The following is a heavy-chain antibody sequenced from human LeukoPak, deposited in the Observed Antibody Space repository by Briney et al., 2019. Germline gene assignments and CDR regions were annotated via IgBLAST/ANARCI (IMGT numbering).Heavy chain of an antibody. CDR1: GFTFDDYA. CDR3: AKDISDQLECYYYGMDV. D-gene: IGHD1-1*01. J-gene: IGHJ6*02. CDR2: ISWNSGSI. V-gene: IGHV3-9*01. Sequence: GGSLRLSCAASGFTFDDYAMHWVRQAPGKGLEWVSGISWNSGSIGYADSVKGRFTISRDNAKNSLYLQMNSLRAEDTALYYCAKDISDQLECYYYGMDVWGQGTTVTVSS.